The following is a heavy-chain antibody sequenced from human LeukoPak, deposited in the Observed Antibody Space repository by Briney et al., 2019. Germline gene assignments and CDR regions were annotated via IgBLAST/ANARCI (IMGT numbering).Heavy chain of an antibody. CDR3: ARLGVPAARNYYYYYVDV. J-gene: IGHJ6*03. Sequence: GESLKISCKGSGYSFTSYRIGWVRQMPGKGLEWMGIIYPGDSDTRYSPSFQGQVTISADKSISTAYLQWSSLKASDTAMYYCARLGVPAARNYYYYYVDVWGKGTTVTVSS. D-gene: IGHD2-2*01. CDR2: IYPGDSDT. V-gene: IGHV5-51*01. CDR1: GYSFTSYR.